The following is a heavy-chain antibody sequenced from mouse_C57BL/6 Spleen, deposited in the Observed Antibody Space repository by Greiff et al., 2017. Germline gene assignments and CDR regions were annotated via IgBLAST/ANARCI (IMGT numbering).Heavy chain of an antibody. CDR2: ISSGGDYI. D-gene: IGHD1-1*01. CDR3: TRARLLRYYAMDY. Sequence: EVHLVESGEGLVKPGGSLKLSCAASGFTFSSYAMSWVRQTPEKRLEWVAYISSGGDYIYYADTVKGRFTISRDNARNTLYLQMSSLKSEVTAMXYCTRARLLRYYAMDYWGQGTSVTVSS. J-gene: IGHJ4*01. V-gene: IGHV5-9-1*02. CDR1: GFTFSSYA.